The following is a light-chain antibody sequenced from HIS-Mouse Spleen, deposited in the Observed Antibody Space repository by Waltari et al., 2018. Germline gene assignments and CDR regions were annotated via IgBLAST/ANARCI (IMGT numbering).Light chain of an antibody. CDR1: ALPNKN. Sequence: SYELTQPPPVSLSPGQTARTTCSGDALPNKNPYWYQQKSGQAPELVIYEDSKRPSGIPERFSGSSSGTMATLTISGAQVEDEADYYCYSTDSSGNHRVFGGGTKLTVL. J-gene: IGLJ2*01. V-gene: IGLV3-10*01. CDR2: EDS. CDR3: YSTDSSGNHRV.